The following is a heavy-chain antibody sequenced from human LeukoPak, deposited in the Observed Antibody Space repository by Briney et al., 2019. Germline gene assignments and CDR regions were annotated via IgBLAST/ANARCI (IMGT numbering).Heavy chain of an antibody. J-gene: IGHJ6*03. D-gene: IGHD6-13*01. CDR1: GFTFSSYA. CDR3: ARTGYSSSWYYYYYYYMDV. V-gene: IGHV3-64*01. CDR2: ISSKGGST. Sequence: GGSLRLSCAASGFTFSSYAMHWVRQAPGKGLEFVSAISSKGGSTYYANSVKGRFTISRDNSKNTLYLQMGSLRAEDMAVYYCARTGYSSSWYYYYYYYMDVWGKGTTVTISS.